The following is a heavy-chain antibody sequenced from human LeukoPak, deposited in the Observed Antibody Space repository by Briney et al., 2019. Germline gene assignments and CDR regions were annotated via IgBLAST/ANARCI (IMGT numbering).Heavy chain of an antibody. D-gene: IGHD2-15*01. CDR1: GGTFSSYA. CDR3: ARGNIVVVVAAAPDY. CDR2: INPNSGGT. J-gene: IGHJ4*02. V-gene: IGHV1-2*02. Sequence: GSSVKVSCKASGGTFSSYAISWVRQAPGQGLEWMGWINPNSGGTNYAQKFQGRVTMTRDTSISTAYMELSRLRSDDTAVYYCARGNIVVVVAAAPDYWGQGTLVTVSS.